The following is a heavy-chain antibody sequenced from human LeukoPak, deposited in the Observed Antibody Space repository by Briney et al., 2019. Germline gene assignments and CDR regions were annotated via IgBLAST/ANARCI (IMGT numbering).Heavy chain of an antibody. Sequence: SETLSLTCAVYGGSFSGYYWSWIRQPPGKGLEWIGEINHSGSTNYNPSLKSRVTISVDTSKNQFSLKLSSVTAADTAVYYCARDCGYCSSTSCQYYYYYYGMDVWGQGTTVTVSS. CDR2: INHSGST. J-gene: IGHJ6*02. D-gene: IGHD2-2*01. CDR3: ARDCGYCSSTSCQYYYYYYGMDV. CDR1: GGSFSGYY. V-gene: IGHV4-34*01.